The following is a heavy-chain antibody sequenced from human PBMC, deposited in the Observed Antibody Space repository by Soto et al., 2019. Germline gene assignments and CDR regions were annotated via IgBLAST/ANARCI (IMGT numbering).Heavy chain of an antibody. V-gene: IGHV3-23*01. D-gene: IGHD1-7*01. CDR1: GFTFSSYA. Sequence: EVQLLESGGGLVQPGESLRLSCAASGFTFSSYAMSWVRQAPGEGLEWVSTISAGGSTTYYADSVKGRFTISRDNSKNTLHLQINSLRAEDTAVYYCAKPGPTGATGRTHPWFDSWGQGNLVTVSS. J-gene: IGHJ5*01. CDR3: AKPGPTGATGRTHPWFDS. CDR2: ISAGGSTT.